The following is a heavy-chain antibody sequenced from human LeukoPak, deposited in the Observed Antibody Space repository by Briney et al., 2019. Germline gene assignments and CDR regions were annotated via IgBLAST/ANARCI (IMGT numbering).Heavy chain of an antibody. D-gene: IGHD5-18*01. J-gene: IGHJ5*02. Sequence: PGGSLRLSCAASGFTFSSYAMSWVRQAPGKGLEWVSAISGSGGSTYYANSVKGRFTISRDNSKNTLYLQMGSLRAEDMAVYYCARVVGYSYGPWGQGTLVTVSS. CDR3: ARVVGYSYGP. V-gene: IGHV3-64*01. CDR2: ISGSGGST. CDR1: GFTFSSYA.